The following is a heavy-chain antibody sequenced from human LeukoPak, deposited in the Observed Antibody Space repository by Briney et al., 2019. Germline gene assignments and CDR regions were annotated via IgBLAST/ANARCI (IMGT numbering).Heavy chain of an antibody. D-gene: IGHD3-10*01. CDR1: GGSISSYY. CDR2: IYYTGST. V-gene: IGHV4-59*08. Sequence: SETLSLTCTVSGGSISSYYWTWIRQPSGKGLEWIGYIYYTGSTNYNPSLKSRVTISVDTSKNQFSLKLSSVTAADTAVYYCARLFRSGSYYTSLDYWGQGTLVTVSS. J-gene: IGHJ4*02. CDR3: ARLFRSGSYYTSLDY.